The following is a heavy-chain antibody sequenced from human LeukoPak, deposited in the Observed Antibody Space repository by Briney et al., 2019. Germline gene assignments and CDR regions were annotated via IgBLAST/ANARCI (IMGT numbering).Heavy chain of an antibody. D-gene: IGHD3-22*01. Sequence: ASVKVSCKASGYTFTSYGISWVRQAPGQGLEWMGWISAYNGNTNYAQKLQGRVTMTTDTSTSTAYMELRSLRSDDTAVYYCARDRAYYYDRSGYNDYWGQGTLVTVSS. CDR1: GYTFTSYG. CDR3: ARDRAYYYDRSGYNDY. J-gene: IGHJ4*02. V-gene: IGHV1-18*01. CDR2: ISAYNGNT.